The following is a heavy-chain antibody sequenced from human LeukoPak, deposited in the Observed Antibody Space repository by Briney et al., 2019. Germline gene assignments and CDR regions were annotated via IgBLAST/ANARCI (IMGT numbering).Heavy chain of an antibody. V-gene: IGHV3-30-3*01. CDR1: GFTFSSYA. D-gene: IGHD2-15*01. CDR2: ISYDGSNK. Sequence: GGSLRLSCAASGFTFSSYAMHWVRQAPGKGLEWVAVISYDGSNKYYADSVKGRFTISRDNSKNTLYLQMNSLRAEDTAVYYCARDRGYCSGGSCYDWFDPWGQGTLVTVSP. J-gene: IGHJ5*02. CDR3: ARDRGYCSGGSCYDWFDP.